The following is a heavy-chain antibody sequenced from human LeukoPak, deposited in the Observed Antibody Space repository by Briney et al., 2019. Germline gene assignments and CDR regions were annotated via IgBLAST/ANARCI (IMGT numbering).Heavy chain of an antibody. V-gene: IGHV4-59*01. CDR2: IYYSGST. D-gene: IGHD1-26*01. Sequence: PSETLSLTCTVSGGSISSYYWSWIRRPPGKGLEWIGYIYYSGSTNYNPSLKSRVTISVDTSKNQFSLKLSSVTAADTAVYYCARVRELRSFTYFDYWGQGTLVTVSS. CDR1: GGSISSYY. J-gene: IGHJ4*02. CDR3: ARVRELRSFTYFDY.